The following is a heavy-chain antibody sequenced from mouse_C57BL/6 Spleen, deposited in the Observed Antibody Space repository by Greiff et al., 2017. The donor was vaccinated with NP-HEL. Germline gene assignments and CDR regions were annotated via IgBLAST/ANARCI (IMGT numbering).Heavy chain of an antibody. Sequence: VQLQQSGPELVKPGASVKISCKASGYTFTDYYMNWVKQSHGKSLEWIGDINPNNGGTSYNQKFKGKATLTVDKSSSTAYMELRSLTSEDSAVYYCARGEGRYWYFDVWGTGTTVTVSS. V-gene: IGHV1-26*01. CDR1: GYTFTDYY. CDR2: INPNNGGT. J-gene: IGHJ1*03. CDR3: ARGEGRYWYFDV.